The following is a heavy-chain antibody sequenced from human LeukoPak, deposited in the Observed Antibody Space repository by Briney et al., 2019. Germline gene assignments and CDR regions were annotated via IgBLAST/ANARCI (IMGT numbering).Heavy chain of an antibody. Sequence: ASVKVSCKASGYTFTSYYMHWVRQAPGQGLEWMGIINPSYGTTTYAQKFQGRVTMTRDTSTSTVYMELSSLRSEDTAVYYCARDEQAAAGTSGVDYWGQGTLVTVSS. D-gene: IGHD6-13*01. CDR2: INPSYGTT. CDR3: ARDEQAAAGTSGVDY. J-gene: IGHJ4*02. CDR1: GYTFTSYY. V-gene: IGHV1-46*01.